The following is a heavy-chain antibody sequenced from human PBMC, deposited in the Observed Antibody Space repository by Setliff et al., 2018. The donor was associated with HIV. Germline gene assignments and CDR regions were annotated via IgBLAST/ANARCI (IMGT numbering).Heavy chain of an antibody. CDR2: ISAYNGNT. V-gene: IGHV1-18*01. J-gene: IGHJ4*02. D-gene: IGHD1-26*01. CDR1: GYTFTSYG. CDR3: ARGDTTDMYYFDY. Sequence: ASVQVSCKASGYTFTSYGITWVRPAPGQGLEWMGWISAYNGNTKYAQKFQDRVTMTTDTSTNTAYMELRSLRSAATAVYYCARGDTTDMYYFDYWGQGTLVTVSS.